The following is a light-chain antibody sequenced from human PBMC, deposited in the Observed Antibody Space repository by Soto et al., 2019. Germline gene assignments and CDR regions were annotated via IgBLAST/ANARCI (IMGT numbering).Light chain of an antibody. CDR3: SSYTSSSTHYV. Sequence: SVLTQPASVSGSPGQSITISCTGTSSEVGGYNYVSWYQQHPGKAPKLMIYDVSNRPSGVSNRFSGSKSGNTASLTISGLQAEDEADYYCSSYTSSSTHYVFGTGTKVTVL. CDR2: DVS. J-gene: IGLJ1*01. CDR1: SSEVGGYNY. V-gene: IGLV2-14*01.